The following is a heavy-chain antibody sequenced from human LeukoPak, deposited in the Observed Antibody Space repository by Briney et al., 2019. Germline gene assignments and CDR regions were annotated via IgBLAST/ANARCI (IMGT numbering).Heavy chain of an antibody. CDR2: IYHSGST. CDR1: GYSISSGYY. Sequence: SETLSLTCTVSGYSISSGYYWGWIRQPPGKGLEWIGSIYHSGSTYYNPSLKSRVTISVDTSKNQFSLKLSSVTAADTAVYYCARDPGRITMVRGVTTDYWGQGTLVTVSS. CDR3: ARDPGRITMVRGVTTDY. V-gene: IGHV4-38-2*02. J-gene: IGHJ4*02. D-gene: IGHD3-10*01.